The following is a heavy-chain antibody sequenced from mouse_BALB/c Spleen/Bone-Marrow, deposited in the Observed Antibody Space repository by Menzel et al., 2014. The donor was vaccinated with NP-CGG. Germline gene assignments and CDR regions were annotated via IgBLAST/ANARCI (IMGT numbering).Heavy chain of an antibody. Sequence: VQLQQSGAELVKPGASVKLSCTASGFNIKDTYMHWVKQRPEQGLEWIGRIDPANGNTKYDPKFQGKATITAGTSSNTAYLQLSSLTSEDTAVYYCAYGSSYDYFDYWGQGTTLTVSS. V-gene: IGHV14-3*02. CDR2: IDPANGNT. J-gene: IGHJ2*01. D-gene: IGHD1-1*01. CDR1: GFNIKDTY. CDR3: AYGSSYDYFDY.